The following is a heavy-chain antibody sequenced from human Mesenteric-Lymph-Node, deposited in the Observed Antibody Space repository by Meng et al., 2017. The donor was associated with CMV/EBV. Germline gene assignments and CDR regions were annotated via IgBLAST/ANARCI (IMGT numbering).Heavy chain of an antibody. V-gene: IGHV3-53*01. CDR2: ICSGETT. CDR3: ARLSSYSSAYGY. Sequence: GGSLRLSCTASGFSVGVEHMNWVRQAPGKGLEWVSVICSGETTHYADSVKGRFIISRDSSRNTVYLQMDSLRAEDTAVYYCARLSSYSSAYGYWGQGTLVTVSS. J-gene: IGHJ4*02. CDR1: GFSVGVEH. D-gene: IGHD5-18*01.